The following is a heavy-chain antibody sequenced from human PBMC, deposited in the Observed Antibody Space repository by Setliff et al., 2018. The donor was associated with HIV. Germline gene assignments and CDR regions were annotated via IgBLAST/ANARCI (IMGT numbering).Heavy chain of an antibody. CDR2: IYHSGST. J-gene: IGHJ4*02. D-gene: IGHD3-22*01. CDR3: ARGPNLLTHYYDSSGYAVGYSDH. CDR1: GYSISSGYY. V-gene: IGHV4-38-2*02. Sequence: SETLSLTCTVSGYSISSGYYWGWIRQPPGKGLEWIGSIYHSGSTYYNPSLKSRVTISVDTSKNQLSLRLSSVTAADTAVYYCARGPNLLTHYYDSSGYAVGYSDHWGQGTLVTVSS.